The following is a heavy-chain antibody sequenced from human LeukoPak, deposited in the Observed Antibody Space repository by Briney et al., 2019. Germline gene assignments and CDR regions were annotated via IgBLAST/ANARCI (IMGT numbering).Heavy chain of an antibody. CDR2: LYSGGST. J-gene: IGHJ3*01. CDR3: ARDLRLEMVPDAFDL. Sequence: PGGSLRLSCAASGFTFSDYSMNWVRQAPGKGLEWVSVLYSGGSTYYAESVEGRFAISRDNSKNTLYLQMNSLRAEDTAVYYCARDLRLEMVPDAFDLWGQGTMVTVSS. CDR1: GFTFSDYS. D-gene: IGHD5-24*01. V-gene: IGHV3-66*01.